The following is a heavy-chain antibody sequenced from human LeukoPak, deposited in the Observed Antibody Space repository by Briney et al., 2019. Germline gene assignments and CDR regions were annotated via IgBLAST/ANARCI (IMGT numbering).Heavy chain of an antibody. CDR1: GFTVSNNY. CDR3: AGRRVLDASFDY. V-gene: IGHV3-66*02. D-gene: IGHD3-16*01. CDR2: IYSGDNT. J-gene: IGHJ4*02. Sequence: GGSLRLSCAASGFTVSNNYMRWVRQAPGKGLEWVSVIYSGDNTYYGESVTGRFTISRDNSKNTLFLQMNRLRAEDTAVYYCAGRRVLDASFDYWGQGTLVTVSS.